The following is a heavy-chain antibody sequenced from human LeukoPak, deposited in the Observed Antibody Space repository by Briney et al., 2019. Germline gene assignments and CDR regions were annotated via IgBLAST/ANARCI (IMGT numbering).Heavy chain of an antibody. CDR3: ARGTTQHDWLVGL. CDR1: GGSISSYY. V-gene: IGHV4-59*01. CDR2: ISYCWST. Sequence: PSETLSLTCTVSGGSISSYYWNWIRQPPGRALEWIGYISYCWSTNYNPSLKRRVTITLDTSEHQFSLKLSSVTAADTAVYYCARGTTQHDWLVGLWGRGTLVTVSS. D-gene: IGHD3-9*01. J-gene: IGHJ2*01.